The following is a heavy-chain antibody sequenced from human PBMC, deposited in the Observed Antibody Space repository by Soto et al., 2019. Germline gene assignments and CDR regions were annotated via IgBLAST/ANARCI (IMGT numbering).Heavy chain of an antibody. D-gene: IGHD5-18*01. V-gene: IGHV4-59*01. J-gene: IGHJ4*02. CDR1: GGSMSHYH. Sequence: QVQLQESGQGLVKPSETLSLTCTVSGGSMSHYHWCWIRQSPGKGLEFIGYTHDSGIINYNPSLMSRVAISLDTSKNQFSLKLTSVTAADTALYYCARTGYGDHFDYWGRGTLVTVSS. CDR2: THDSGII. CDR3: ARTGYGDHFDY.